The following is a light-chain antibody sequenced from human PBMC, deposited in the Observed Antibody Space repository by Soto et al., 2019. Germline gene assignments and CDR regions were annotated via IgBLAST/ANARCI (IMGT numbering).Light chain of an antibody. Sequence: DIQMTQSPSSVSASVGDRVIITSRASQGISSLLVWYQQKLGEAPKLLIFAASRLQSGVPSRFSGSGSGTDFTLTISSLHPEDFGTYFCQEADSSPLTFGGGTKVEI. V-gene: IGKV1D-12*01. J-gene: IGKJ4*01. CDR1: QGISSL. CDR3: QEADSSPLT. CDR2: AAS.